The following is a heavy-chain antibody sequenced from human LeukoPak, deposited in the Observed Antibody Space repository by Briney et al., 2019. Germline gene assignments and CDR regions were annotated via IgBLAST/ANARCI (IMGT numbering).Heavy chain of an antibody. CDR3: AKDQIRLRYFDWLFLNYFDY. J-gene: IGHJ4*02. D-gene: IGHD3-9*01. CDR1: GFTFSSYA. Sequence: GGSLRLSCAASGFTFSSYAMSWVRQAPGKGLEWASAISGSGGSTYYADSVKGRFTISRDNSKNTLYLQMNSLRAEDTAVYYCAKDQIRLRYFDWLFLNYFDYRGQGTLVTVSS. V-gene: IGHV3-23*01. CDR2: ISGSGGST.